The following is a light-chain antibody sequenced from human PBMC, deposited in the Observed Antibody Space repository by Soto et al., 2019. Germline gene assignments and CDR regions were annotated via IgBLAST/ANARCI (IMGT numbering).Light chain of an antibody. V-gene: IGKV3D-7*01. CDR1: QSVSSSY. CDR3: QQDYNLLT. Sequence: PGERVTLSCRASQSVSSSYLTCYQQKPGQAPRLIIYDVSTRATSIPARFSGSGSGTDFTLTISSLQPEDFAVYYCQQDYNLLTFGPGTKVDIK. J-gene: IGKJ3*01. CDR2: DVS.